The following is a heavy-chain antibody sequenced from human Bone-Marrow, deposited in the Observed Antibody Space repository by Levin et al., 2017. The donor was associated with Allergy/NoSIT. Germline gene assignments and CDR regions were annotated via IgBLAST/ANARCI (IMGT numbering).Heavy chain of an antibody. CDR1: GFTFSNYA. Sequence: PGGSLRLSCAASGFTFSNYAMSWVRQAPGKGLEWVSGISPSGGITPYADSVKGRFTISRDNSKNTLYLQMNSLRGEDTAVYYCARSRRISGTNQDLWGRGTLVTVSS. D-gene: IGHD1-20*01. CDR3: ARSRRISGTNQDL. CDR2: ISPSGGIT. J-gene: IGHJ2*01. V-gene: IGHV3-23*01.